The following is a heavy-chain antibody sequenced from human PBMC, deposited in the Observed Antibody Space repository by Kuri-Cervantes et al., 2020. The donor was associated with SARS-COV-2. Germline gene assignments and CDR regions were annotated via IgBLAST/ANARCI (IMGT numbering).Heavy chain of an antibody. Sequence: GGSLRLSCAATGFTVSYNSMTWVRLAPGQGLEWVSLMYSGAITYYADSVKGRFTISRDNAKNSLYLQMNSLRAEDTAVYYCRAWLGHFDSWGQGTLVTVSS. CDR3: RAWLGHFDS. CDR1: GFTVSYNS. V-gene: IGHV3-53*01. CDR2: MYSGAIT. J-gene: IGHJ4*02. D-gene: IGHD6-19*01.